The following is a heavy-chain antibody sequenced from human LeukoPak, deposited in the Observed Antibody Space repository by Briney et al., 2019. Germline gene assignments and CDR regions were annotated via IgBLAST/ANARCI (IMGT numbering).Heavy chain of an antibody. CDR1: GFTFSSYA. D-gene: IGHD5-18*01. Sequence: GGSLRLSCAASGFTFSSYAMSWVRQAPGKGLEWVSAISGSGGSTYYADSVKGRFTISRDNSKNTLYLQMNSLRAEDTAVYYCAKENSYCYPDGLYYYYYYGMDVWGQGTTVTVSS. CDR2: ISGSGGST. CDR3: AKENSYCYPDGLYYYYYYGMDV. J-gene: IGHJ6*02. V-gene: IGHV3-23*01.